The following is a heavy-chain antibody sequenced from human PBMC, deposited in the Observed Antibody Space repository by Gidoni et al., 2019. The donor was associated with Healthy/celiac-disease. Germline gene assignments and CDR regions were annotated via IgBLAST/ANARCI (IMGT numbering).Heavy chain of an antibody. J-gene: IGHJ4*02. Sequence: QVQLVASGGGVVQPGRSLRLSCAASGFTFSSYAMHWVRQAPGKGLEWVAVISYDGSNKYYADSVKGRFTISRDNSKNTLYLQMNSLRAEDTAVYYCARVEAPRAGFDYWGQGTLVTVSS. D-gene: IGHD1-1*01. CDR2: ISYDGSNK. CDR3: ARVEAPRAGFDY. CDR1: GFTFSSYA. V-gene: IGHV3-30-3*01.